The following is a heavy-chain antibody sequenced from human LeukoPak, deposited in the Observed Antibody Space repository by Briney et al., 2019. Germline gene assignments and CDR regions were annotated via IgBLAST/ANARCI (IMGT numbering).Heavy chain of an antibody. CDR3: ARGSYGDYSFDY. CDR1: GGSISSGDYS. V-gene: IGHV4-34*01. Sequence: PSETLSLTCAVSGGSISSGDYSWSWIRQPPGKGLEWIGEINHSGSTNYNPSLKSRVTISVDTSKNQFSLKLSSVTAADTAVYYCARGSYGDYSFDYWGQGTLVTVSS. CDR2: INHSGST. J-gene: IGHJ4*02. D-gene: IGHD4-17*01.